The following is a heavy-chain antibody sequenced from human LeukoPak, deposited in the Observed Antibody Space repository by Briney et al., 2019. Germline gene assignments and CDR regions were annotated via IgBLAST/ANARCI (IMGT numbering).Heavy chain of an antibody. CDR2: ISYDGSNK. J-gene: IGHJ4*02. V-gene: IGHV3-30*18. D-gene: IGHD3-9*01. Sequence: GGSLRLSCVASGFTFSSYGMHWVRQAPGKGLEWVAVISYDGSNKYYADSVKGRFTISRDNSKNTLYLQMNSLRAEDTAVYYCAKTGGYFDWLSLDYWGQGTLVTVSS. CDR1: GFTFSSYG. CDR3: AKTGGYFDWLSLDY.